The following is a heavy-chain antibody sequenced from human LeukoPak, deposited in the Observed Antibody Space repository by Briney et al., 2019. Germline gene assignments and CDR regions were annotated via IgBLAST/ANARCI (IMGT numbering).Heavy chain of an antibody. CDR1: GGSISSYY. V-gene: IGHV4-4*07. CDR2: IYTSGST. J-gene: IGHJ4*02. Sequence: SETLSLTCTVSGGSISSYYWSWIRQPAGKGLEWIGRIYTSGSTNYNPSLKSRVTMSVDTSKNQFSLKLSSVTAADTAVYYCAGNTYYDLWSGYAYYFDYWGQGTLVTVSS. CDR3: AGNTYYDLWSGYAYYFDY. D-gene: IGHD3-3*01.